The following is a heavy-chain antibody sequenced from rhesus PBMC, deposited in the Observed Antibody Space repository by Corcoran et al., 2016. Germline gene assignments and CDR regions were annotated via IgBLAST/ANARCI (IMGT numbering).Heavy chain of an antibody. V-gene: IGHV3-54*02. CDR2: ISSDGSQK. Sequence: EVQLVESGGGLVQPGGSLRLSFAASGFTVSDYGMHWVRQAPGKGLEWVAVISSDGSQKSNADSVRDRFTISKDNSKNMLYLQMNNLRLEDTAVYFCTTFSYWGQGVQVTVSS. CDR1: GFTVSDYG. J-gene: IGHJ4*01. CDR3: TTFSY.